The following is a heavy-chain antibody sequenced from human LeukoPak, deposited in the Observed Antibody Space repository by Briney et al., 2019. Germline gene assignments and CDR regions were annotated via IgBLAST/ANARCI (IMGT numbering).Heavy chain of an antibody. D-gene: IGHD3-10*01. V-gene: IGHV3-20*04. CDR3: VRSITMFQH. CDR1: GFTFDDYG. J-gene: IGHJ1*01. Sequence: GGSLRLSCAASGFTFDDYGMSWVRQAPGKGLEWVSGINWSGGSTGHADSVKGRFTISRDNAKNSLYLQMNSLRAEDTAFYYCVRSITMFQHWGQGTLVTVSS. CDR2: INWSGGST.